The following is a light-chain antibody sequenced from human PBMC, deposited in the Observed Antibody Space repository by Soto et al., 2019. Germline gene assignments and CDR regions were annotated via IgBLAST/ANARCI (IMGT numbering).Light chain of an antibody. J-gene: IGLJ2*01. CDR1: SSNIGAGYD. V-gene: IGLV1-40*01. Sequence: QSVLTRPPSVSGAPGQRVTISCTGSSSNIGAGYDVHWYQQLPGTAPKLLIYGNSNRPSGVPDRFSGSKSGTSASLAITGLQAEDEADYYCQSYDSSLSGSVCGGGTKLTVL. CDR3: QSYDSSLSGSV. CDR2: GNS.